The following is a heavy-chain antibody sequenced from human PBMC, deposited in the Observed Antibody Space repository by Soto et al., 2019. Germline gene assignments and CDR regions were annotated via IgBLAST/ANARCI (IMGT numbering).Heavy chain of an antibody. CDR2: IYKSGST. D-gene: IGHD3-10*01. V-gene: IGHV4-39*01. Sequence: SETLSLTCTVSGGSISSSSYYWGWIRQPPGKGLEWIGNIYKSGSTYYNASLKSRITISADMSRNQFSLKLNSVTAADTAVYYCARSMTDSDGWFGDFDYWGQGNMVTVSS. CDR3: ARSMTDSDGWFGDFDY. J-gene: IGHJ4*02. CDR1: GGSISSSSYY.